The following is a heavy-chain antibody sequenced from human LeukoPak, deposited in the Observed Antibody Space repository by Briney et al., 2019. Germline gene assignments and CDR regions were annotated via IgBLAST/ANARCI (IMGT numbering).Heavy chain of an antibody. CDR2: IYYSGST. CDR3: ARGPQVVGDFDY. V-gene: IGHV4-31*03. Sequence: SQTLSLTCTVSGGSISSGGYYWSWIRQHPGKGLELIGYIYYSGSTYYNPSLKSRVTISVDTSKNQFSLKLSSVTAADTAVYYCARGPQVVGDFDYWGQGTLVTVSS. D-gene: IGHD2-15*01. CDR1: GGSISSGGYY. J-gene: IGHJ4*02.